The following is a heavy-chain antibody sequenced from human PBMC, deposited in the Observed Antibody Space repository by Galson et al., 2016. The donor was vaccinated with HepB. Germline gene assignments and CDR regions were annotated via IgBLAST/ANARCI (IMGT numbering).Heavy chain of an antibody. CDR2: ISYDGSKR. CDR1: GFTFMSYG. CDR3: AKDFLARELRMFDP. Sequence: LRLSCAASGFTFMSYGMHWVRQAPGKGLEWVAVISYDGSKRYYVDSVEGRFTISRDNSKNTLYLQMNSLRAEDTAMYYCAKDFLARELRMFDPWGQGTLVTVSS. D-gene: IGHD1-26*01. V-gene: IGHV3-30*18. J-gene: IGHJ5*02.